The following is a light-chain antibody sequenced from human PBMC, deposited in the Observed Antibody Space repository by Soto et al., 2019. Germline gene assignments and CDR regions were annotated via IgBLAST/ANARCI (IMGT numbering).Light chain of an antibody. Sequence: QSALTQPTSASGSPGQSVTISCTGTSSDVGGYNYVSWYQQHPGKAPKLMIYEVTKRPSVVPDRFSGSKSGNTASLTVSGLQAEDEADYYCSSYAGSNNLLFGGGTQLTVL. CDR1: SSDVGGYNY. V-gene: IGLV2-8*01. CDR2: EVT. J-gene: IGLJ2*01. CDR3: SSYAGSNNLL.